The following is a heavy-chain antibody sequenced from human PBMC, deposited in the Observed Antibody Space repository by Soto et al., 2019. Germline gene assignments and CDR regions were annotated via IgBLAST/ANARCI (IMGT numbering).Heavy chain of an antibody. CDR1: GFAFNTYG. J-gene: IGHJ4*02. V-gene: IGHV3-21*06. Sequence: EVQLVESGGGPVKPGGSLSLSCEASGFAFNTYGMNWVGQAPGKGREWVAFITRSSSYIYYADSVRGRFTLSRDNAKNSLYLQMNSLRAEDTAIYYCARDDGWLILDYWGQGTLVTVSS. CDR2: ITRSSSYI. CDR3: ARDDGWLILDY. D-gene: IGHD6-19*01.